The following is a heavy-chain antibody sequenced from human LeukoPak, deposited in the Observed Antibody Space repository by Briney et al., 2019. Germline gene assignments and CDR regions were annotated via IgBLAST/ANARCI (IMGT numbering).Heavy chain of an antibody. CDR2: IYPGDSDI. CDR1: AYSFTTYW. J-gene: IGHJ4*02. CDR3: ARGQSPFDY. V-gene: IGHV5-51*01. Sequence: GQSRQISCKGYAYSFTTYWIGWMRQMPVKGLECIGNIYPGDSDIRYSPSFQGQVTISDDKSLSTECLQWSSLKASDTAMYYCARGQSPFDYWGQGTLVTVSS.